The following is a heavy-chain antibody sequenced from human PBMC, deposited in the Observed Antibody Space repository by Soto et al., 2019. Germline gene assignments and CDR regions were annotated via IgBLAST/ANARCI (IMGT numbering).Heavy chain of an antibody. D-gene: IGHD3-9*01. V-gene: IGHV2-5*02. CDR2: IYWDDDK. CDR1: GFSLTTSGVG. Sequence: QITLKESGPTLVKPTETLTLTCTFFGFSLTTSGVGVGWIRQPPGKALEWLAFIYWDDDKRYSPSLKNSLTIPKDTSRHPLALTIPHTAPVDTATYYRANRAPRPCDWAPGYLDYWGQGTLVTVSS. CDR3: ANRAPRPCDWAPGYLDY. J-gene: IGHJ4*02.